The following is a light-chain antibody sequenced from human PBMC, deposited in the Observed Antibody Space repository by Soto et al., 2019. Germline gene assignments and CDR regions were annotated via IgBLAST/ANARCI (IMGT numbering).Light chain of an antibody. Sequence: EIMMTQSPATLSVSLGERATLFCRASQNVRSNLAWYQQKPGQAPRLLIHGASSRATGIPDRFSGSGFGTEFTLTINSLQSEDFAVYYCQQYNNWPPAFTFGPGTKVEI. CDR3: QQYNNWPPAFT. V-gene: IGKV3D-15*01. CDR1: QNVRSN. CDR2: GAS. J-gene: IGKJ3*01.